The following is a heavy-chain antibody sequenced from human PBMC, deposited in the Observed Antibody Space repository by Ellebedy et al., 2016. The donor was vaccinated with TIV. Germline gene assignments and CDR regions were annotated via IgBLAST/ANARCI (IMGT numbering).Heavy chain of an antibody. CDR2: IYHSGST. CDR3: ARGRIQLDY. V-gene: IGHV4-30-2*01. J-gene: IGHJ4*02. Sequence: LRLSCAVYGGSFSGYSWSWIRQPPGKGLEWIGYIYHSGSTYYNPSLKSRVTISVDRSKNQFSLKLSSVTAADTAVYYCARGRIQLDYWGQGTLVTVSS. CDR1: GGSFSGYS.